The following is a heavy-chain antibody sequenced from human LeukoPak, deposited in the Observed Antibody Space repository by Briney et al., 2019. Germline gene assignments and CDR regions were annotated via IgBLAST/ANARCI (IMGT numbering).Heavy chain of an antibody. CDR3: AKEDSSSWYRTNRYYFDY. J-gene: IGHJ4*02. V-gene: IGHV3-21*01. CDR1: GFTFSRYS. CDR2: ISPDSNYI. D-gene: IGHD6-13*01. Sequence: GGSLRLSCAASGFTFSRYSMSWVRQAPGKGLEWVSAISPDSNYIYYADSVEGRFTISRDNAKNSLYLQMNSLRVEDTAVYYCAKEDSSSWYRTNRYYFDYWCQGTLVTVSS.